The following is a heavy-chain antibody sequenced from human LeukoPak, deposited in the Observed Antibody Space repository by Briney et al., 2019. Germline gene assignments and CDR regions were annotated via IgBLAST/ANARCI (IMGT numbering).Heavy chain of an antibody. J-gene: IGHJ4*02. Sequence: PSETLSLTCAVSGYSISSGYYWGWIRQPPGKRLEWIGSIYYSGSTHYNPSLKSRVTISVDTSKNQFSLRLSSVTAADTAVYYCARNDSSGYFDYWGKGTLVTVSS. CDR1: GYSISSGYY. CDR3: ARNDSSGYFDY. D-gene: IGHD3-22*01. CDR2: IYYSGST. V-gene: IGHV4-38-2*01.